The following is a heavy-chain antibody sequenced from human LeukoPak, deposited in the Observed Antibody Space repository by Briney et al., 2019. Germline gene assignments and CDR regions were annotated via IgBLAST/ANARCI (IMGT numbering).Heavy chain of an antibody. CDR2: IWYDGSNK. V-gene: IGHV3-33*01. D-gene: IGHD3-22*01. Sequence: GGSLRLSCAASGFTFSSYGMHWVRQAPGKGLEWVAVIWYDGSNKYYADSVKGRFTISRDNSKNTLHLQMNSLRAEDTAVYYCARERILGIYDSSGLDYWGQGTLVTVSS. J-gene: IGHJ4*02. CDR1: GFTFSSYG. CDR3: ARERILGIYDSSGLDY.